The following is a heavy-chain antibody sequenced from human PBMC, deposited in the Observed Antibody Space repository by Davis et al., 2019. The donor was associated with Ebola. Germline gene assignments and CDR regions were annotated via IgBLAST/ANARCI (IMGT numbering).Heavy chain of an antibody. CDR3: ARLGTSADYYAMDV. Sequence: ASVKVSCKASGYTFTNYAMHWVRQAPGQRLERMGWISTGNGNARYSQKFQGRVTITRDTSATTAYMELSSLRSEDTAVYYCARLGTSADYYAMDVWGQGTTVTVSS. V-gene: IGHV1-3*04. CDR1: GYTFTNYA. CDR2: ISTGNGNA. J-gene: IGHJ6*02.